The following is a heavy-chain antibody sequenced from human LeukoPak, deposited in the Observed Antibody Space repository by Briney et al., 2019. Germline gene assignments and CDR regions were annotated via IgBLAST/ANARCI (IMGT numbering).Heavy chain of an antibody. CDR3: AKRSGYTTGWFFDF. Sequence: GGSLRLSCAASGFSFSSYAMSWVRRAPGKGLEWVSSISGSGDNTYYAESVKGRFTISRDNSKNTLFLQMNSLRAEDTAVFYCAKRSGYTTGWFFDFWGQGTLVTVSS. D-gene: IGHD6-19*01. CDR2: ISGSGDNT. CDR1: GFSFSSYA. J-gene: IGHJ4*02. V-gene: IGHV3-23*01.